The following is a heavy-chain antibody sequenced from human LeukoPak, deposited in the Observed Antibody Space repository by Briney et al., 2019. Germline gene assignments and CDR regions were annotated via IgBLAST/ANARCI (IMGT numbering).Heavy chain of an antibody. CDR2: INPNSGGT. Sequence: ASVKVTCKASGYTFTGYYMHWVRQAPGQGLEWMGRINPNSGGTNYAQKFQGRVTMTRDTSINTAYMELSRLRSDDTALYYCARVASEHTIFRTRYYYYYMDVWGKGTTVTVSS. J-gene: IGHJ6*03. CDR1: GYTFTGYY. D-gene: IGHD3-3*01. V-gene: IGHV1-2*02. CDR3: ARVASEHTIFRTRYYYYYMDV.